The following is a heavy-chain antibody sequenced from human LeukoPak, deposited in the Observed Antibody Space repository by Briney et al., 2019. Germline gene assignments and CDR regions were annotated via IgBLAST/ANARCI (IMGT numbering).Heavy chain of an antibody. CDR1: GFIFSRYG. CDR3: ARGGDYGAAFDI. Sequence: GGSLRLSCAASGFIFSRYGMSWVRQAPGKGLEWVSAISGSGGTTYYADSVKGRFTISRDNAKNSLYLQMNSLRAEDTALYYCARGGDYGAAFDIWGQGTMVTVSS. J-gene: IGHJ3*02. CDR2: ISGSGGTT. D-gene: IGHD4-17*01. V-gene: IGHV3-23*01.